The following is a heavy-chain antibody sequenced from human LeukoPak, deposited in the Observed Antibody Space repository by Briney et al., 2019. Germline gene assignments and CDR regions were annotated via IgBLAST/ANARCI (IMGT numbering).Heavy chain of an antibody. J-gene: IGHJ5*02. V-gene: IGHV3-21*01. CDR3: ARDRYYYDSSGYYLS. CDR1: GFTFSSYS. D-gene: IGHD3-22*01. Sequence: GGSLRLSCAASGFTFSSYSMNWVRQAPGKGLEWVSSISSSSSYIYYADSVKGQFTISRDNAKNSLYLQMNSLRAEDTAVYYCARDRYYYDSSGYYLSWGQGTLVTVSS. CDR2: ISSSSSYI.